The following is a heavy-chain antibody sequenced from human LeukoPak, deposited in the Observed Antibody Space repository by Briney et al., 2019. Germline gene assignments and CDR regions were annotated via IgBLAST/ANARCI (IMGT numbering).Heavy chain of an antibody. Sequence: GESLQISCKGSGYSFTSYWIGWVRPMPGKGLEWMGIIYPGDSDTRYSPSFQGQVTISADKSISTAYLQWSSLKASDTAMYYCARVSVTTTYSNWFDPWGQGTLVTVSS. J-gene: IGHJ5*02. CDR2: IYPGDSDT. D-gene: IGHD4-11*01. V-gene: IGHV5-51*01. CDR3: ARVSVTTTYSNWFDP. CDR1: GYSFTSYW.